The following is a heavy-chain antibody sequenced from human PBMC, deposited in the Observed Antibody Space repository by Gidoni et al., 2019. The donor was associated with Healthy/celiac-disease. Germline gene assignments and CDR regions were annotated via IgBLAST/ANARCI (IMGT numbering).Heavy chain of an antibody. CDR3: AKVESGYNCESFDY. J-gene: IGHJ4*02. V-gene: IGHV3-23*01. CDR1: GFTFSSDA. D-gene: IGHD5-12*01. Sequence: EVQLLESGVGLVQPGGSLRLSCAPSGFTFSSDAMTWVRQAPGKGLEWVPASSGSGGSTYYADAVKGRFTISRDNSMNTLYLQMNSLRAEDTAVYYCAKVESGYNCESFDYWGQGTLVTVSS. CDR2: SSGSGGST.